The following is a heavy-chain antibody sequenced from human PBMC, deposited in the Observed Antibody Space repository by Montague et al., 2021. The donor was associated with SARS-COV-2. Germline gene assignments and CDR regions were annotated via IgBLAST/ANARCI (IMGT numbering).Heavy chain of an antibody. V-gene: IGHV3-30*04. Sequence: PLRLSCAASGFTFSSYAMHWVRQAPGKGLEWVAVISYDGSNKYYXDSVKGRFTISRDNSKNTLYLQMNSLRAEDTAVYYCARAYRYYDFWSGYLGGDYYYYYYYMDVWGKGTTVTVSS. CDR3: ARAYRYYDFWSGYLGGDYYYYYYYMDV. J-gene: IGHJ6*03. D-gene: IGHD3-3*01. CDR2: ISYDGSNK. CDR1: GFTFSSYA.